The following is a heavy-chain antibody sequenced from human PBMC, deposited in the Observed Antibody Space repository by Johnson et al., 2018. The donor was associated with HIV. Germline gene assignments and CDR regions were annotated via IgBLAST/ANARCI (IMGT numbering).Heavy chain of an antibody. V-gene: IGHV3-7*03. CDR2: INHDGSEK. CDR1: GFTFSDYY. D-gene: IGHD2-15*01. Sequence: VQLVESGGLVKPGGSLRLSCAASGFTFSDYYMSWIRQAPGKGLEWVGNINHDGSEKYYVGSVKGRFTISRDNTKNSLYLQINSLRVEDTAVYYCVRDLPYCSCGFYQTDGFDIWGQGTMVTASS. J-gene: IGHJ3*02. CDR3: VRDLPYCSCGFYQTDGFDI.